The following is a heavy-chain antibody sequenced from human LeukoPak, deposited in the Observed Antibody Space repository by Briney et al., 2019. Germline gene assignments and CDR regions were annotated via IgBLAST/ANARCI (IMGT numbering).Heavy chain of an antibody. CDR3: ARDLETDYYFDY. CDR1: GGTFSSYA. D-gene: IGHD2-21*02. Sequence: ASVKVSCKASGGTFSSYAISWVRQAPGQGLEWMGRIIPILGIANYAQKFQGRVTITADKSTSTAYMELSSLRSEDTAVYYCARDLETDYYFDYWGQGTLVTVSS. V-gene: IGHV1-69*04. CDR2: IIPILGIA. J-gene: IGHJ4*02.